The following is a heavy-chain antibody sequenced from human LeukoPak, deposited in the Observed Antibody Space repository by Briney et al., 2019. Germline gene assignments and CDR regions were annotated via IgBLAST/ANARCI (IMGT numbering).Heavy chain of an antibody. J-gene: IGHJ4*02. V-gene: IGHV3-74*01. D-gene: IGHD3-3*01. CDR2: ISPDGSTT. Sequence: GGSLRLTCAASGFTFSSYWMHWVRQAPGKGLVWVSRISPDGSTTGHADSVKGRFTTSRDNAKNTLFLQMNSLRAEDTAVYYCTRDFDFSSAIWGQGTLVTVSS. CDR3: TRDFDFSSAI. CDR1: GFTFSSYW.